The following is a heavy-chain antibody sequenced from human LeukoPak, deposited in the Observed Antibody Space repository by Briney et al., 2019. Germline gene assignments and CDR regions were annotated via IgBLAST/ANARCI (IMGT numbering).Heavy chain of an antibody. D-gene: IGHD1-26*01. V-gene: IGHV3-15*01. J-gene: IGHJ3*02. Sequence: GGSLRLSWAASGXTFSSYSVNWVRQAPGKGLEWVGRIKSKADGGTTDYAAVVKGRFTISRDNSKNTLQMNSLKTEDTAVYYCTTEYEGSGSAFDIWGQGTMVTVSS. CDR2: IKSKADGGTT. CDR1: GXTFSSYS. CDR3: TTEYEGSGSAFDI.